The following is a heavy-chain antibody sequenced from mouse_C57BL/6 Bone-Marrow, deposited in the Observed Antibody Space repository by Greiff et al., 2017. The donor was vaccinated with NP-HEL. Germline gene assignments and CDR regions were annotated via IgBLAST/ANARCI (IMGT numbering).Heavy chain of an antibody. Sequence: EVQLVESGGGLVQPGGSLKLSCAASGFTFSDYYMYWVRQTPEKRLEWVAYISNGGGSTYYPDTVKGRFTISRDNAKNTLYLQMSRLKSEDTAMYYCARTGDDYDGAMDYWGQGTSVTVSS. CDR2: ISNGGGST. CDR1: GFTFSDYY. CDR3: ARTGDDYDGAMDY. D-gene: IGHD2-4*01. V-gene: IGHV5-12*01. J-gene: IGHJ4*01.